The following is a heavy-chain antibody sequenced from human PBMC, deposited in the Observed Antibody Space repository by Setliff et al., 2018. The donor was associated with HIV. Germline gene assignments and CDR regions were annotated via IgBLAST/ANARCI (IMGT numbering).Heavy chain of an antibody. CDR3: AREGQATDSFDM. J-gene: IGHJ3*02. D-gene: IGHD5-12*01. V-gene: IGHV3-48*03. Sequence: PGGSLRLSCVASGFTLSSHEMSWVRQAPGKGLEWVSYISNSGTTIYYADSAKGRFTISRDNGKNSLYLQMTSLRADDTALYYCAREGQATDSFDMWGQGTMVTVSS. CDR2: ISNSGTTI. CDR1: GFTLSSHE.